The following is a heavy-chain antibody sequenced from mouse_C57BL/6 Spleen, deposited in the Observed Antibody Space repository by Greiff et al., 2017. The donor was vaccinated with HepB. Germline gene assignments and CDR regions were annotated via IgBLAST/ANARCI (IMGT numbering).Heavy chain of an antibody. J-gene: IGHJ2*01. CDR2: IDPENGDT. V-gene: IGHV14-4*01. CDR1: GFNIKDDY. Sequence: DVQLVESGAELVRPGASVKLSCTASGFNIKDDYMHWVKQRPEQGLEWIGWIDPENGDTEYASKFQGKATITADTSSNTAYLQLSSLTSEDTAVYYCTTAYYGSSYDYWGQGTTLTVSS. D-gene: IGHD1-1*01. CDR3: TTAYYGSSYDY.